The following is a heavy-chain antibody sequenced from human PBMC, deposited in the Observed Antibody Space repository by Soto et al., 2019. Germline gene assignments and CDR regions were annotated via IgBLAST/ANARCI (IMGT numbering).Heavy chain of an antibody. CDR1: GFTFSNAW. V-gene: IGHV3-15*07. Sequence: GGSLRLSCAASGFTFSNAWMNWVRQAPGKGLEWVGRIKSKTDGGTTDYAAPVKGRFTISRDDSKNTLYLQMNSLKTEDTAVYYCTTASIVGASNYYYYGMDVWGQGTTVTVSS. J-gene: IGHJ6*02. D-gene: IGHD1-26*01. CDR3: TTASIVGASNYYYYGMDV. CDR2: IKSKTDGGTT.